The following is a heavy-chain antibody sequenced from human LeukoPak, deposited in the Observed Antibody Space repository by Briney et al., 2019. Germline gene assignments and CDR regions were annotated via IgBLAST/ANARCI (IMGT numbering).Heavy chain of an antibody. V-gene: IGHV3-33*01. CDR2: IWYDGSNK. Sequence: GRSLGLSCAASGFTFSSYGMHWVRQAPGKGLEWVAVIWYDGSNKYYADSVKGRFTISRDNSKNTLYLQMNSLRAEDTAVYYCARDLKQWLVGGGDGMDVWGKGTTVTVSS. CDR3: ARDLKQWLVGGGDGMDV. CDR1: GFTFSSYG. D-gene: IGHD6-19*01. J-gene: IGHJ6*04.